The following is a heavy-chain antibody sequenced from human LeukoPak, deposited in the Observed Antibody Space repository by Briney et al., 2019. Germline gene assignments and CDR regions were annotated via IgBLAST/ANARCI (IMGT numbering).Heavy chain of an antibody. J-gene: IGHJ3*02. Sequence: PSETLSLTCTVSGGSISSYYWSWIRQPPGKGLEWIGYIYYSGSTNYNPSLKSRVTISVDTSKNQFSLKLSSVTAADTAVYYCARNIPYYDFWSGTKDAFDIWGQGTMVTVSS. CDR2: IYYSGST. D-gene: IGHD3-3*01. CDR1: GGSISSYY. CDR3: ARNIPYYDFWSGTKDAFDI. V-gene: IGHV4-59*12.